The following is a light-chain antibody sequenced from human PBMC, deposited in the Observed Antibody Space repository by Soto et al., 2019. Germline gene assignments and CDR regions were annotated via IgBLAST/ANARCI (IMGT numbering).Light chain of an antibody. V-gene: IGKV3-11*01. CDR1: QSVSSY. CDR3: QQRSTWRT. J-gene: IGKJ1*01. CDR2: DAS. Sequence: EIVLTQSPATLSLSPGERATLSCRASQSVSSYLAWYQQKHGQAPRLLIYDASKRATGIPARFTGSGFGTDYTLTISSLEPEDFAVYYCQQRSTWRTFGQGTKVENK.